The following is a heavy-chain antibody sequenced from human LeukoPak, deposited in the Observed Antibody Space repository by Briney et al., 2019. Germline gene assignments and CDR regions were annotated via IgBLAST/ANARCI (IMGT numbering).Heavy chain of an antibody. CDR3: ARDPARYAIFRYFDL. D-gene: IGHD3-9*01. CDR1: GFTFSSYA. Sequence: GGSLRLSRAASGFTFSSYAMHWVRQAPGKGLEWVAVISYDGSNKYYADSVKGRFTISRDNSKNTLYLQMNSLRAEDTAVYYCARDPARYAIFRYFDLWGRGTLVTVSS. V-gene: IGHV3-30-3*01. J-gene: IGHJ2*01. CDR2: ISYDGSNK.